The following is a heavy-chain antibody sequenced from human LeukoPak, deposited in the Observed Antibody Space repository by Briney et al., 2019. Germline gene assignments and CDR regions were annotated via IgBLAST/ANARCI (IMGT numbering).Heavy chain of an antibody. V-gene: IGHV3-30-3*01. CDR1: GFTFSSYA. CDR2: ISYDGSNK. J-gene: IGHJ5*01. D-gene: IGHD3-3*01. Sequence: GGSLRLSCAASGFTFSSYAMHWVRQAPGKGLEWVAVISYDGSNKYYADSVKGRFTISRDNSKNTPYLQMNSLRAEDPAVYYRANTILGVVTRGDSDSWGPGTLVTASS. CDR3: ANTILGVVTRGDSDS.